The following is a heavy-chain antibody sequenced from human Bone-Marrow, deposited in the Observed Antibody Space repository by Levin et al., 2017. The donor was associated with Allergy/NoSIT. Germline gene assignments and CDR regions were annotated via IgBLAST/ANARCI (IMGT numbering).Heavy chain of an antibody. CDR3: ARGGQDPYFDS. Sequence: GESLKISCQTSGYTFTSYYIHWVRQAPGQGPEWMGRVNPNSGGTDYAQEFQGRVSVTRDASMNTAYMDLSRLTSDDRAVYYCARGGQDPYFDSWGQGTLVTVSS. CDR2: VNPNSGGT. CDR1: GYTFTSYY. V-gene: IGHV1-2*06. J-gene: IGHJ4*02. D-gene: IGHD2-15*01.